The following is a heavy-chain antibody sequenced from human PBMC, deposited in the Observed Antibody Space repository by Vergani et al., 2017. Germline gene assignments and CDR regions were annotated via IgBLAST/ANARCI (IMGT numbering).Heavy chain of an antibody. CDR1: GYTFTAYG. J-gene: IGHJ4*02. V-gene: IGHV1-18*01. CDR2: ITAYNGDP. D-gene: IGHD2/OR15-2a*01. CDR3: ARDVAGECNSDRCYTGGL. Sequence: QVQLVQSGAEMKKPGASVKVSCKASGYTFTAYGISWVRQAPGQGLEWLGWITAYNGDPKYTRRLQDRITLTTDPSTATVYLELRSLRSDDTAVYYCARDVAGECNSDRCYTGGLWGQGTLVTVSS.